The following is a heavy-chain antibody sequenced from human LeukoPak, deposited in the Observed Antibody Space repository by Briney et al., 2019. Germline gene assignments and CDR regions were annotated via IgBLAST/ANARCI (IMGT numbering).Heavy chain of an antibody. D-gene: IGHD5-24*01. CDR2: ISSSGSTI. CDR3: ARSGGDGYNWGFDY. CDR1: GFTFSSYE. Sequence: PGGSLGLSCAASGFTFSSYEMNWVRQAPGKGLEWVSYISSSGSTIYYADSVKGRFTISRDNAKNSLYLQMNSLRAEDTAVYYCARSGGDGYNWGFDYWGQGTLVTVSS. J-gene: IGHJ4*02. V-gene: IGHV3-48*03.